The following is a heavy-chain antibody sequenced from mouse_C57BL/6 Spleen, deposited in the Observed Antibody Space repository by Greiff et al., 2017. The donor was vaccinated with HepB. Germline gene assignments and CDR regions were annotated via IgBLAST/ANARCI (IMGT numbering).Heavy chain of an antibody. CDR3: ARRDGSSPFWYFDV. D-gene: IGHD1-1*01. V-gene: IGHV1-82*01. CDR2: IYPGDGDT. CDR1: GYAFSSSW. Sequence: VQRVESGPELVKPGASVKISCKASGYAFSSSWMNWVKQRPGKGLEWIGRIYPGDGDTNYNGKFKGKATLTADKSSSTAYMQLSSLTSEDSAVYFCARRDGSSPFWYFDVWGTGTTVTVSS. J-gene: IGHJ1*03.